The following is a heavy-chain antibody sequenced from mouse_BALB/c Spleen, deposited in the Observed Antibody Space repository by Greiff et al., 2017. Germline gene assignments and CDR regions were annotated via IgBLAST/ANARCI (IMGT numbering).Heavy chain of an antibody. CDR3: ARKGWLHPFAY. V-gene: IGHV1-14*01. CDR1: GYTFTSYV. Sequence: VHVKQSGPELVKPGASVKMSCKASGYTFTSYVMHWVKQKPGQGLEWIGYINPYNDGTKYNEKFKGKATLTSDKSSSTAYMELSSLTSEDSAVYYCARKGWLHPFAYWGQGTLVTVSA. J-gene: IGHJ3*01. CDR2: INPYNDGT. D-gene: IGHD2-2*01.